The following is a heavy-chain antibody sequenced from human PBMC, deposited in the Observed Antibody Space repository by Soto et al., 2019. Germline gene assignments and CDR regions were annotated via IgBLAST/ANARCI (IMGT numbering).Heavy chain of an antibody. CDR2: IYYSGST. D-gene: IGHD5-18*01. V-gene: IGHV4-30-4*01. CDR1: GGSISSGDYY. J-gene: IGHJ6*02. CDR3: ARLGKVDTTLVGGVDV. Sequence: QVQLQESGPGLVKPPQTLSLTCTVSGGSISSGDYYWNWIRQPPGKGLEWIGYIYYSGSTYYNPSLTSRLTISVDTSKNQFSLKLSSVTAADTAMYYCARLGKVDTTLVGGVDVWGQGTTVTVSS.